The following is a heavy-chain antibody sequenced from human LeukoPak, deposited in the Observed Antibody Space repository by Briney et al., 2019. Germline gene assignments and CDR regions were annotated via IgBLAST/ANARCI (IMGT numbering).Heavy chain of an antibody. Sequence: SVKVSCKASGGTFSSYAISWVRQAPGQGLEWMGRIIPILGIANYAQKFQGRVTITADKSTSTAYMELRSLRSDDTAVYYCAREWRHCSGGNCNTPSGGMDVWGQGTTVTVSS. CDR1: GGTFSSYA. V-gene: IGHV1-69*04. CDR3: AREWRHCSGGNCNTPSGGMDV. CDR2: IIPILGIA. D-gene: IGHD2-15*01. J-gene: IGHJ6*02.